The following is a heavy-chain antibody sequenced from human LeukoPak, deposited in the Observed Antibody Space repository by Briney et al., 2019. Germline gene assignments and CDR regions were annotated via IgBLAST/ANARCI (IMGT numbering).Heavy chain of an antibody. D-gene: IGHD2/OR15-2a*01. CDR2: INHSGST. Sequence: KSSETLSLTCAVYGGSFNGYYWSWIRQPPGKGLEWIGEINHSGSTNYNPSLKSRVTISVDTSKNQFSLKLSSVTAADTAVYYCARGGQYCNSNTCYCQHWGQGTLVTVSS. CDR1: GGSFNGYY. V-gene: IGHV4-34*01. J-gene: IGHJ1*01. CDR3: ARGGQYCNSNTCYCQH.